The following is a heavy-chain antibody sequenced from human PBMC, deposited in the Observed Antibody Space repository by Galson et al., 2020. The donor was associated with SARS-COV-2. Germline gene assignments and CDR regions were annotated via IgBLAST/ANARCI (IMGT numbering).Heavy chain of an antibody. V-gene: IGHV1-24*01. D-gene: IGHD1-7*01. Sequence: ASVKVSCKVSGYTLTELSMHWVRQAPGKGLEWMGGFDPEDGETIYAQKFQGRVTMTEDTSTDTAYMELSSLRSEDTAVYYCATTSPLGITGTTWGWFDPWGQGTLVTVSS. CDR2: FDPEDGET. CDR3: ATTSPLGITGTTWGWFDP. CDR1: GYTLTELS. J-gene: IGHJ5*02.